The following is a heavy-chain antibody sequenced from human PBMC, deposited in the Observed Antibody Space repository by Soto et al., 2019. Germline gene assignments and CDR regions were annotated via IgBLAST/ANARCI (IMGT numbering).Heavy chain of an antibody. D-gene: IGHD3-22*01. CDR3: AKDRYYYDSSGYYSHYYYYGMDV. CDR1: GFTFSSYG. V-gene: IGHV3-30*18. Sequence: QVQLVESGGGVVQPGRSLRLSCAASGFTFSSYGMHWVRQAPGKGLEWVAVISYDGSNKYYADSVKGRFTISRDNSKNTLYLQMNSLRAEDTAVYYCAKDRYYYDSSGYYSHYYYYGMDVWGQGTTVTVSS. J-gene: IGHJ6*02. CDR2: ISYDGSNK.